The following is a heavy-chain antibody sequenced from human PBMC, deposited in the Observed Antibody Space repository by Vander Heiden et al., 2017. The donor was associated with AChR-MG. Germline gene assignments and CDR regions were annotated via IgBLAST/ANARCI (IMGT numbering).Heavy chain of an antibody. D-gene: IGHD6-6*01. CDR1: GFTFSSYE. CDR3: ARERWVIAARGSSYFDY. Sequence: EVQLVESGGGLVQPGGSLRLPCAASGFTFSSYEMNWVRQAPGKGLEWVSYISSSGSTIYYADSVKGRFTISRDNAKNSLYLQMNSLRAEDTAVYYCARERWVIAARGSSYFDYWGQGTLVTVSS. CDR2: ISSSGSTI. J-gene: IGHJ4*02. V-gene: IGHV3-48*03.